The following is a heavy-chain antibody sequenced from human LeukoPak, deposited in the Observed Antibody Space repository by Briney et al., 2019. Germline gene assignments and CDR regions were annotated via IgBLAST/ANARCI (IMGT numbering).Heavy chain of an antibody. CDR2: IYSGGGT. D-gene: IGHD1-26*01. CDR1: GFTVSSNY. J-gene: IGHJ3*02. Sequence: PGGSLRLSCAASGFTVSSNYMSWVRQAPGKGLEWVSVIYSGGGTYYADSVKGRVTISRDNSKNTLYLQMNSLRAEDTAVYYCARYVGGSFYDAFDIWGQGTMVTVSS. CDR3: ARYVGGSFYDAFDI. V-gene: IGHV3-53*01.